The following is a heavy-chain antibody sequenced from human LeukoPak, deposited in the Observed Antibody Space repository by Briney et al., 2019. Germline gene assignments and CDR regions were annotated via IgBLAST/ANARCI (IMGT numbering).Heavy chain of an antibody. CDR3: AGTIFGVLIYNWFDP. Sequence: PSETLSLTCTVSGGSISSRSYYWGWIRQPPGKGLGWIGSFYYSGSTYYNPSLKSRVTISVDTSKNQFSLKLRSVTAADTAVYYCAGTIFGVLIYNWFDPWGQGTLVTVSS. D-gene: IGHD3-3*01. J-gene: IGHJ5*02. CDR2: FYYSGST. V-gene: IGHV4-39*01. CDR1: GGSISSRSYY.